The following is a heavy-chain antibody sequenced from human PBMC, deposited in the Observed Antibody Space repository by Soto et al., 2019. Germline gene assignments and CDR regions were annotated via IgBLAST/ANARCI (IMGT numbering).Heavy chain of an antibody. CDR2: IWYDGSNK. D-gene: IGHD6-13*01. Sequence: PGGSLRLSCAASGFTFSSYGMHWVRQAPGKGLEWVAVIWYDGSNKYYADSVKGRFTISRDNSKNTLYLQMNSLRAEDTAVYYCARDSGAAGPLPTYYYYGMDVWGQGTTVTVSS. J-gene: IGHJ6*02. CDR3: ARDSGAAGPLPTYYYYGMDV. CDR1: GFTFSSYG. V-gene: IGHV3-33*01.